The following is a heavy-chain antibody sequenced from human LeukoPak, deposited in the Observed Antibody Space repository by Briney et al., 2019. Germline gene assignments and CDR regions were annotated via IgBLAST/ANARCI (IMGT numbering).Heavy chain of an antibody. Sequence: SETLSLTCAVYGGSFSGYYWSWIRQPPGKGLEWIGEINHSGSTNYNPSLKSRVTISVDTSKNQFSLKLSSVTAADTAVYYCARAVQGSSGYYNDYWGQGTLVTVSS. CDR3: ARAVQGSSGYYNDY. D-gene: IGHD3-22*01. CDR1: GGSFSGYY. J-gene: IGHJ4*02. CDR2: INHSGST. V-gene: IGHV4-34*01.